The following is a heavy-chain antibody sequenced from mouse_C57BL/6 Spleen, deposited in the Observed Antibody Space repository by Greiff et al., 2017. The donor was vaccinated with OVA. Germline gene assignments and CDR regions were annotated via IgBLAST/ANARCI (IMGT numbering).Heavy chain of an antibody. CDR2: ISSGSSTI. J-gene: IGHJ4*01. CDR3: ARQYYGTYFYAKDY. Sequence: EVKLVESGGGLVKPGGSLKLSCAASGFTFSDYGMHWVRQAPEKGLEWVAYISSGSSTIYYADTVKGRFTISRDNAKNTLFLQMTSLKSEDTAMYYCARQYYGTYFYAKDYWGKGTSVTVSS. D-gene: IGHD2-1*01. V-gene: IGHV5-17*01. CDR1: GFTFSDYG.